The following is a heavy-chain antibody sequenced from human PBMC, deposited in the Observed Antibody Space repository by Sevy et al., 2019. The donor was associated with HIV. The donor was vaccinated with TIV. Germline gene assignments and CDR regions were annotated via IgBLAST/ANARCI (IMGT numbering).Heavy chain of an antibody. J-gene: IGHJ1*01. CDR2: INDSGDKT. D-gene: IGHD2-15*01. CDR3: AKVGLDDQLDYSGGYNNIYRHFKN. V-gene: IGHV3-23*01. Sequence: GGSLRLSCTGSGFRFRTYAMSWVRQAPGKGLEWVSGINDSGDKTFYTDSARDRFTVARDNSKNALYLQMDYLRADDTAVYYCAKVGLDDQLDYSGGYNNIYRHFKNWGQGTRVTVSS. CDR1: GFRFRTYA.